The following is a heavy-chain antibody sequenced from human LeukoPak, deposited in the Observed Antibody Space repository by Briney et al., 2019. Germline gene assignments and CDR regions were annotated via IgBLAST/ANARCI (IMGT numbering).Heavy chain of an antibody. J-gene: IGHJ6*03. CDR3: AKVMPPGRIRFYSYYMDV. V-gene: IGHV3-30*02. Sequence: GGSLRLSCAASGFTFSTYSMSWVRQAPGKGLEWVAFIRYDGSNEYYADSVKGRFTISRDKSKNTLSLQMNGLRVEDTAVYYCAKVMPPGRIRFYSYYMDVWGKGTTVTVS. CDR1: GFTFSTYS. CDR2: IRYDGSNE. D-gene: IGHD2-15*01.